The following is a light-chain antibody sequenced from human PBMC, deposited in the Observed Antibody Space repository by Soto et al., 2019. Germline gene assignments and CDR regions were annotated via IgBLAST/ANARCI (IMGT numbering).Light chain of an antibody. J-gene: IGLJ1*01. CDR2: EVS. CDR3: SSYTSSSTLGV. Sequence: QSVLTQPASGSGSPGQSITISCTGTSSDVGGYHYVSWYQQHPGKAPKLMIYEVSNRPSGVSNRFSGYKSGNTASLTISGLQAEDEADYYCSSYTSSSTLGVFGTGTKLTVL. CDR1: SSDVGGYHY. V-gene: IGLV2-14*01.